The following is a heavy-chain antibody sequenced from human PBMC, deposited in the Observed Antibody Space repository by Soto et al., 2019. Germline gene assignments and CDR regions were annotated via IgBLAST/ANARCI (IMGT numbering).Heavy chain of an antibody. CDR1: GYSFSTYS. CDR3: ARQVGPELPHCSGGGCHCDT. V-gene: IGHV5-51*01. CDR2: IYPGDSHT. Sequence: GEALKISCEGSGYSFSTYSIAWVLQIPWKGLEWMGVIYPGDSHTRYSPSFQGQVTISAYKSISTAFLQWSSLKASDTATYYCARQVGPELPHCSGGGCHCDTWGQGTLVTVSS. J-gene: IGHJ5*02. D-gene: IGHD2-15*01.